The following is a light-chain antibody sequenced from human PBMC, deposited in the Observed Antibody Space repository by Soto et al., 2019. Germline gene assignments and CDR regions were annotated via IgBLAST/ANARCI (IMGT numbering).Light chain of an antibody. J-gene: IGKJ5*01. V-gene: IGKV3-15*01. Sequence: IVIAQSPATLSVSPGERATLSCRASQSVTSNLAWYQQKPGQAPRLLIYGASTRATGVPARFSGSGSGTEFTLTISSLQSEDFATYYCQQRSNRPSFGQGTRLEIK. CDR3: QQRSNRPS. CDR2: GAS. CDR1: QSVTSN.